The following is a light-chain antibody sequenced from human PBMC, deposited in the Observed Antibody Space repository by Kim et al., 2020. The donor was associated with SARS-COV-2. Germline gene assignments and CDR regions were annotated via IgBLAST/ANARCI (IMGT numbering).Light chain of an antibody. J-gene: IGLJ3*02. CDR2: GST. CDR1: SSNIGAVYD. Sequence: QSVLTQPPSVSGAPGQRVTISCTGSSSNIGAVYDVHWYQLLPGKVPKLLIYGSTIRPSGVPDRFSGSKSGTSASLAITGLQAEDEGDYYCHSYDSTLRGSVFGGGTRLTVL. CDR3: HSYDSTLRGSV. V-gene: IGLV1-40*01.